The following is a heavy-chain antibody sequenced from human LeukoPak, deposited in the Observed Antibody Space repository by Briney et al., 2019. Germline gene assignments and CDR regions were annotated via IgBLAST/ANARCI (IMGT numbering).Heavy chain of an antibody. CDR3: ARDRFNGLDV. CDR1: ELSVSTEY. CDR2: IYSEGTT. V-gene: IGHV3-66*01. Sequence: GGSLRLSCTTSELSVSTEYMTWVRQAPGKGLEWVSIIYSEGTTYYGDSVKGRFTISRDISKNTVYLLMNSLRVEDTAVYFCARDRFNGLDVWGQGTTVTVSS. J-gene: IGHJ6*02. D-gene: IGHD3-3*01.